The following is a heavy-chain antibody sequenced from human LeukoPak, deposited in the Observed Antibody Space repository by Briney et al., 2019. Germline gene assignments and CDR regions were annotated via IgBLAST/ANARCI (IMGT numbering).Heavy chain of an antibody. V-gene: IGHV5-51*01. D-gene: IGHD1-26*01. J-gene: IGHJ4*02. CDR1: GYSFTSYW. CDR3: ARSGQGIVGATSGFDY. CDR2: IYPGDSDT. Sequence: GESLKISCKGSGYSFTSYWTGWVRQLPGKGLEWMGIIYPGDSDTRYSPSFQGQVTISADKSISTAYLQWSSLKASDTAMYYCARSGQGIVGATSGFDYWGQGTLVTVSS.